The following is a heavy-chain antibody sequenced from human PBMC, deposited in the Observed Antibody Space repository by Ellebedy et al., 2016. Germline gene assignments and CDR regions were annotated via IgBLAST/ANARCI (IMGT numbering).Heavy chain of an antibody. V-gene: IGHV4-61*02. CDR1: GGSITSGAYY. CDR2: IYTSGSP. D-gene: IGHD3-3*01. CDR3: ASLTIPGGSDY. J-gene: IGHJ4*02. Sequence: LRLSXTVSGGSITSGAYYWTWIRQPAGKGLEWIGRIYTSGSPIYNPSLKSRVTMSIDTSKNHFSLELHSVTAADTAVYYCASLTIPGGSDYWGQGTLVTVSS.